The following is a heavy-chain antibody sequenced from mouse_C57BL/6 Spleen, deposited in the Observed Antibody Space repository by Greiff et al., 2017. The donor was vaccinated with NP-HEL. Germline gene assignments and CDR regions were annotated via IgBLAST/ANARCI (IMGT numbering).Heavy chain of an antibody. Sequence: VQLQQPGAELVKPGASVKMSCKASGYTFTSYWITWVKQRPGQGLEWIGDIYPGSGSTNYNEKFKSKATLTVDTSSSTAYMQLSSLTSEDSAVYYCARWAIYYYGSSSAWFAYWGQGTLVTVSA. V-gene: IGHV1-55*01. CDR2: IYPGSGST. CDR3: ARWAIYYYGSSSAWFAY. D-gene: IGHD1-1*01. J-gene: IGHJ3*01. CDR1: GYTFTSYW.